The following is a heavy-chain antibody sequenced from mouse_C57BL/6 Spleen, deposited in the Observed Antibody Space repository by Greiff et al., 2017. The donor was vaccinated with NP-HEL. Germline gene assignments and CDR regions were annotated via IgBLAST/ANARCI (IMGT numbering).Heavy chain of an antibody. D-gene: IGHD3-1*01. Sequence: VQLQQPGAELVKPGASVKMSCKASGYTFTSYWITWVKPRPGLGLEWIGDIYPGIGSTNYNEKFKSTATLTVDTSSSTAYMQLSSLTSEDSKVYYCAKGSSSGFYFDYWGQGTTLTVSS. CDR1: GYTFTSYW. J-gene: IGHJ2*01. CDR3: AKGSSSGFYFDY. V-gene: IGHV1-55*01. CDR2: IYPGIGST.